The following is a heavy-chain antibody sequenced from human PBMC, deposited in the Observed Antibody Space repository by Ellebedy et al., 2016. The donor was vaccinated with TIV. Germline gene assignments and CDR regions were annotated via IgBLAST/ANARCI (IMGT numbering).Heavy chain of an antibody. CDR1: GYNFTKYW. CDR2: IDPNDSDI. J-gene: IGHJ4*02. Sequence: GGSLRLSXKASGYNFTKYWIAWVRQTPGKGLEWMGIIDPNDSDIRYRPSLQGQVTISADKSINTASLQWSSLKASDTAMYFCARSLYSGSSYPPFDTWGQGTLVTVSS. V-gene: IGHV5-51*01. CDR3: ARSLYSGSSYPPFDT. D-gene: IGHD3-10*01.